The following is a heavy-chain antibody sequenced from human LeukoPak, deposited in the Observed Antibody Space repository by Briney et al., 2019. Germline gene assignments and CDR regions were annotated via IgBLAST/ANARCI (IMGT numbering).Heavy chain of an antibody. CDR3: ARGSGSKRIVLMVYAIDRGFLS. J-gene: IGHJ4*02. D-gene: IGHD2-8*01. CDR1: GGSISSYY. V-gene: IGHV4-4*07. CDR2: IYSSGST. Sequence: SETLSLTCTVSGGSISSYYWSWIRQPTGKGLEWIGRIYSSGSTDYNPSLKSRVSMSVDTSKNQFSLRLSSVTAADTAVYYCARGSGSKRIVLMVYAIDRGFLSWGQGTLVTVSS.